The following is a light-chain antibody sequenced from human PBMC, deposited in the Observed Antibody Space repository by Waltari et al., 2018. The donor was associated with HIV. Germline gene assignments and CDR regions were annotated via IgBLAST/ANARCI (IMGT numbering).Light chain of an antibody. CDR1: ALPRQY. CDR2: QDN. Sequence: SSALTQTPSVSVYPGQTATITCSGEALPRQYATWYHQREGQAPLLVIFQDNKRPSGIPERFSASSSGTVLTLTISGVQTEDEGDYYCQTTDRNGVVAFGGGTKVTVL. V-gene: IGLV3-25*03. CDR3: QTTDRNGVVA. J-gene: IGLJ2*01.